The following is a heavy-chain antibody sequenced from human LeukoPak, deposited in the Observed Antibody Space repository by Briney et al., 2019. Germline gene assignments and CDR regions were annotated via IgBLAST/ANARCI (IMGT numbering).Heavy chain of an antibody. V-gene: IGHV3-38-3*01. CDR2: ISGGST. CDR1: GFTVSSNE. Sequence: GGSLRLSCAASGFTVSSNEMSWVRQAPGKGLEWVSSISGGSTYYADSRKGRFTISRDNSKNTLHLQMNSLRAEDTAVYYCAREILDCSSTSCYFQHAAFDIWGQGTMVTVSS. D-gene: IGHD2-2*01. J-gene: IGHJ3*02. CDR3: AREILDCSSTSCYFQHAAFDI.